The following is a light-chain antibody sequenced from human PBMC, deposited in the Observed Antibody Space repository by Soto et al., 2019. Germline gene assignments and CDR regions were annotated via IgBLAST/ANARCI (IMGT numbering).Light chain of an antibody. CDR2: DAS. CDR1: ETISTF. Sequence: DIQMTQSPSSLSVSVGDRVTMTCRASETISTFLNWYQVKPGKAPKLLIYDASNLETGVPSRFSGSGSGTDFTFTISSLQPEDIATYYCQQYDNLPLTFGGGTKVDIK. J-gene: IGKJ4*01. CDR3: QQYDNLPLT. V-gene: IGKV1-33*01.